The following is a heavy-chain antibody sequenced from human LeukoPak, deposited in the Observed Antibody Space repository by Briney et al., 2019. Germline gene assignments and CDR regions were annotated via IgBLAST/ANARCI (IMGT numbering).Heavy chain of an antibody. D-gene: IGHD3-22*01. J-gene: IGHJ6*02. CDR1: GFTFSGSA. Sequence: GGSLRLSCAASGFTFSGSAMHWVRQASGKGLEWVGRIRSKANSYATAYAASVKGRFTISRDDSKNTAYLQMNSLKTEDTAVYYCTRLVSSGSRVAISYGMDVWGQGTTVTVSS. V-gene: IGHV3-73*01. CDR3: TRLVSSGSRVAISYGMDV. CDR2: IRSKANSYAT.